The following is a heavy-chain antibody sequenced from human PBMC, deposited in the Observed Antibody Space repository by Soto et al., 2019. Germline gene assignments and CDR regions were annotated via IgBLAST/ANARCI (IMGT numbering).Heavy chain of an antibody. J-gene: IGHJ4*02. CDR1: GFTFSSYG. D-gene: IGHD3-9*01. CDR3: AKGLRYFDWLDY. V-gene: IGHV3-30*18. Sequence: VQLVESGGGVVQPGRSLRLSCAASGFTFSSYGMHWVRQAPGKGLEWVAVISYDGSNKYYADSVKGRFTISRDNSKNTLYLQMNSLRAEDTAVYYCAKGLRYFDWLDYWGQGTLVTVSS. CDR2: ISYDGSNK.